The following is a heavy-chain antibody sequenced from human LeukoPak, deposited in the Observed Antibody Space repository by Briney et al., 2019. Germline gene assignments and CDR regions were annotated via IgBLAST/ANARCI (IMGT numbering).Heavy chain of an antibody. J-gene: IGHJ6*02. V-gene: IGHV5-51*01. Sequence: GESLKISCKGSGYSFTSYWIGWVRQMPGKGLEWMGIIYPGDSDTRYSPSFQGQVTISADKSISTAYLQWSSLKASDTAMYYCARQEIQLRSERGIFDYYYGMDVWGQGTTVTVSS. CDR3: ARQEIQLRSERGIFDYYYGMDV. CDR2: IYPGDSDT. D-gene: IGHD5-18*01. CDR1: GYSFTSYW.